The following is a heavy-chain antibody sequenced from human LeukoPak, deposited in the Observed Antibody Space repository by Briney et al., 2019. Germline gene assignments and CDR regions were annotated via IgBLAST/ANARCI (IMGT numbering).Heavy chain of an antibody. CDR2: FIPVFGRA. J-gene: IGHJ4*02. CDR3: AIPYGAPSYFDY. CDR1: GGTFSNHA. D-gene: IGHD4/OR15-4a*01. Sequence: SVKVSCKTSGGTFSNHAISWVRQAPGQGLEWMGGFIPVFGRAIYAQKFQGRVTITTDESASTAYMELRSLRSDDTAVYYCAIPYGAPSYFDYWGQGTLVTVSS. V-gene: IGHV1-69*05.